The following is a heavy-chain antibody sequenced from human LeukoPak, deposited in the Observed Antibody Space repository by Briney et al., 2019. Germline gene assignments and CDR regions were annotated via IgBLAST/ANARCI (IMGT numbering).Heavy chain of an antibody. CDR3: ARDLAMPGGSWREGFDY. CDR2: TYYRSKWYN. Sequence: SQTLSLTCAISGDSVSSNSAAWNWIRQSPSRGLEWLGRTYYRSKWYNDYAVSVKSRITINPDTSKNQFSLQLNSVTPEDTAVYYCARDLAMPGGSWREGFDYWGQGTLVTVSS. D-gene: IGHD2-15*01. V-gene: IGHV6-1*01. CDR1: GDSVSSNSAA. J-gene: IGHJ4*02.